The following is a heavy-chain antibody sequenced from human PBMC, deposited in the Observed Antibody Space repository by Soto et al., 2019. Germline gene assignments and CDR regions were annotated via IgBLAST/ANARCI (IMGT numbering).Heavy chain of an antibody. J-gene: IGHJ4*02. Sequence: GGSLRLSCAASGFTFSSYAMSWVRQAPGKGLEWVSAISGSGGSTYYADSVKGRFTISRDNSKNTLYLQMNSLRAEDTAVYYCAKDLRPIVVVVAATLGVGFDYWGQGTLVTVSS. V-gene: IGHV3-23*01. CDR1: GFTFSSYA. D-gene: IGHD2-15*01. CDR3: AKDLRPIVVVVAATLGVGFDY. CDR2: ISGSGGST.